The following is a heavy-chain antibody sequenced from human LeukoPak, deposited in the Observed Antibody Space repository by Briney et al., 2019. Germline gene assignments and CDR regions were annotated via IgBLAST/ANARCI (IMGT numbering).Heavy chain of an antibody. J-gene: IGHJ4*02. CDR2: INHSGST. D-gene: IGHD3-10*01. CDR1: GGSFSGYY. CDR3: ARHVVRGKIDY. V-gene: IGHV4-34*01. Sequence: SETLSLTCAVYGGSFSGYYWSWIRQPPGKGLEWIGEINHSGSTNYNPSLKSRGTISVDTSKNQFSLKLSSVTAADTAVYYCARHVVRGKIDYWGQGTLVTVSS.